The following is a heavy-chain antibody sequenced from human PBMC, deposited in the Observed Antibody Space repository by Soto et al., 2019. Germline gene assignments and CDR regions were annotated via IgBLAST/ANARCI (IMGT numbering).Heavy chain of an antibody. CDR2: INAGNGNT. CDR3: AGCPALDY. J-gene: IGHJ4*02. Sequence: ASVKVSCKASGYIFTSYTMHWVRQAPGQRLEWMGWINAGNGNTKYSQKFQGRVTLTTDPSASTAYMELTSLRFEDTAVYYCAGCPALDYWGQGPLVTVSS. V-gene: IGHV1-3*01. CDR1: GYIFTSYT.